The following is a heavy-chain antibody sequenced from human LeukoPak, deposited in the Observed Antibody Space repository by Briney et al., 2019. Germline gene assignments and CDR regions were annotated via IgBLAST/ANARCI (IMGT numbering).Heavy chain of an antibody. V-gene: IGHV4-61*02. CDR1: GGSISSGSYY. CDR2: IYTSGST. CDR3: AIVGATGGAFGI. D-gene: IGHD1-26*01. Sequence: PSETLSLTCTVSGGSISSGSYYWSWIRQPAGKGLEWIGRIYTSGSTNYNPSLKSRVTISVDTSKNQFSLKLSSVTAADTAVYYCAIVGATGGAFGIWGQGTMVTVSS. J-gene: IGHJ3*02.